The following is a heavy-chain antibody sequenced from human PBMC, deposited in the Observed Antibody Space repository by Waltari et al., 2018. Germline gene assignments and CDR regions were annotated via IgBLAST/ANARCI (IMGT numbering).Heavy chain of an antibody. J-gene: IGHJ5*02. CDR3: ARDARTIFGVVRGWFDP. CDR1: GGSISSYY. Sequence: QVQLQESGPGLVKTSETLSLTCTVSGGSISSYYWSWIRKPPGKGLEWIVYIYYSGSTNYNPSLKSRVTISVDTSKNQFSLKLSSVTAADTAVYYCARDARTIFGVVRGWFDPWGQGTLVTVSS. CDR2: IYYSGST. D-gene: IGHD3-3*01. V-gene: IGHV4-59*01.